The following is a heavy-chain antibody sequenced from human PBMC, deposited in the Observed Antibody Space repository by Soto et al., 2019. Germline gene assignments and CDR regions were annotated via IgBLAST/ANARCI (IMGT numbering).Heavy chain of an antibody. J-gene: IGHJ1*01. Sequence: QVQLVQSGAEVKKPGASVKVSCKASGYTFTSYGISWVRQAPGQGLEWMGWISAYNGNTNYAQKLQGRVTMTTDTSTSTAYMELRSLRSDDTALYYCARVSDYDSSGYYYVTEYIQHWGQGTLVTVSS. CDR1: GYTFTSYG. D-gene: IGHD3-22*01. CDR2: ISAYNGNT. V-gene: IGHV1-18*01. CDR3: ARVSDYDSSGYYYVTEYIQH.